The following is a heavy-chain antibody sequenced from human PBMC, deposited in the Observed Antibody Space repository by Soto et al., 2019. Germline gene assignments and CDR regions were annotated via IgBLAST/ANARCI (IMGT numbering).Heavy chain of an antibody. Sequence: SETLSLTCTVSGGSISGGVHSWSWIRQPPGKGLEWIGHIFDSGSTYYNPSLKSRLTISVDTSNNQFSLKVSSVTAADTAVYSCARGDWAVRFDYWGQGVLVTVSS. CDR3: ARGDWAVRFDY. CDR2: IFDSGST. D-gene: IGHD3-9*01. J-gene: IGHJ4*02. CDR1: GGSISGGVHS. V-gene: IGHV4-30-4*01.